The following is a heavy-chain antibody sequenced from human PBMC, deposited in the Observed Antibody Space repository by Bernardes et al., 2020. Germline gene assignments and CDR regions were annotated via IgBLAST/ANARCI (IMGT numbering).Heavy chain of an antibody. J-gene: IGHJ4*02. V-gene: IGHV4-31*03. CDR3: ARGGITIFGVVKNFDY. Sequence: TLSLTCTVSGGSISSGGYYWSWIRQHPGKGLEWIGYIYYSGSTYYNPSLKSRVTISVDTSKNQFSLKLSSVTAADTAVYYCARGGITIFGVVKNFDYWGQGTLVTVSS. CDR1: GGSISSGGYY. CDR2: IYYSGST. D-gene: IGHD3-3*01.